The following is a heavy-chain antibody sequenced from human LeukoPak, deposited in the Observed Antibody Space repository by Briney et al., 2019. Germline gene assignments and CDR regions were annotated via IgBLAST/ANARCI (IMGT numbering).Heavy chain of an antibody. J-gene: IGHJ4*02. CDR1: GFTVSSNY. CDR3: AKSGGVTTTLGY. D-gene: IGHD4-17*01. CDR2: ISNDGDT. V-gene: IGHV3-66*02. Sequence: GGSLRLSCAASGFTVSSNYMSWVRQGPGKGLECVSVISNDGDTYYADSVKGRFTISRDNSKNTLYLQMNSLRAEDTAVYYCAKSGGVTTTLGYWGQGTLVTVSS.